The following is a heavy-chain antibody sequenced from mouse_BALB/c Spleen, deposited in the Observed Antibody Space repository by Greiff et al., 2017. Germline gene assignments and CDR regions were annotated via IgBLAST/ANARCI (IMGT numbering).Heavy chain of an antibody. CDR1: GYTFTSYW. V-gene: IGHV1-69*02. CDR2: IYPSDSYT. D-gene: IGHD1-1*01. J-gene: IGHJ4*01. Sequence: QVQLKQPGAELVRPGASVKLSCKASGYTFTSYWINWVKQRPGQGLEWIGNIYPSDSYTNYNQKFKDKATLTVDKSSSTAYMQLSSPTSEDSAVYYCTRNYGSSYGGAMDYWGQGTSVTVSS. CDR3: TRNYGSSYGGAMDY.